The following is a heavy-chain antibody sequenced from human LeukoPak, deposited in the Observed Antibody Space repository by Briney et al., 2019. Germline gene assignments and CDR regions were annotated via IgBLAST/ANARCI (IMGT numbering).Heavy chain of an antibody. D-gene: IGHD6-13*01. CDR2: IGAYDGNT. V-gene: IGHV1-18*01. CDR1: GYTFTSYG. J-gene: IGHJ4*02. Sequence: ASVKVSCKAAGYTFTSYGISWVRQARGERLEGMGWIGAYDGNTDGAQKPPATVTMTTDTSPSTASLELRSLRSDDTAVSYCARESGLAGYSSSWYLYYFAYCGQGTLVTVPS. CDR3: ARESGLAGYSSSWYLYYFAY.